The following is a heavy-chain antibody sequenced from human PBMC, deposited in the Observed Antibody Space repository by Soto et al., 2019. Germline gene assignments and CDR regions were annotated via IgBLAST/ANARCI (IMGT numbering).Heavy chain of an antibody. D-gene: IGHD6-19*01. Sequence: GSLRVSGVASGFTFSNHGMHWVRQAPGKGLEWVTVIWYDGTNRFYADSVKGRFTISRDISENTVYLQMDSLRSEDTAVYYCARESSSGRRDRIDYWGQGTLVTVSS. V-gene: IGHV3-33*01. CDR3: ARESSSGRRDRIDY. J-gene: IGHJ4*02. CDR1: GFTFSNHG. CDR2: IWYDGTNR.